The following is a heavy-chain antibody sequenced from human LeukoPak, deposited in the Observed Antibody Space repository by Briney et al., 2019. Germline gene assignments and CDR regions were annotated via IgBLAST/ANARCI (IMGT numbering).Heavy chain of an antibody. Sequence: GGSLRLSCAASRFTFSTYGMHWVRQAPGKGLEWVAIISYDGSHKHYSDSVKGRFSISRDNSKKTLFLQMNSLRGEDTAVYFCAKDRLQGYNWDYYYYGMDVWGLGTAVTVSS. CDR2: ISYDGSHK. CDR3: AKDRLQGYNWDYYYYGMDV. CDR1: RFTFSTYG. V-gene: IGHV3-30*18. J-gene: IGHJ6*02. D-gene: IGHD1-1*01.